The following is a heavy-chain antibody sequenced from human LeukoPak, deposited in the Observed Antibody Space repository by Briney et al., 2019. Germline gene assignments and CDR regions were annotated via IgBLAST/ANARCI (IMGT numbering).Heavy chain of an antibody. V-gene: IGHV4-39*01. CDR1: GGSISSSSYY. Sequence: SETLSLTCTVSGGSISSSSYYWGWIRQPPGKGLEWIGSIYYSGSTYYNPSLKSRVTISVDTSKNQFSLKLSSVTAADTAVYYCAGHGSEQWLVLEGDNWFDPWGQGTLVTVSS. CDR3: AGHGSEQWLVLEGDNWFDP. J-gene: IGHJ5*02. CDR2: IYYSGST. D-gene: IGHD6-19*01.